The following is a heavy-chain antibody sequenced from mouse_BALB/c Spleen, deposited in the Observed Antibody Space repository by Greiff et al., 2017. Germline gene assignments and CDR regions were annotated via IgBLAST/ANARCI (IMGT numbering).Heavy chain of an antibody. V-gene: IGHV1-87*01. Sequence: VQLQQSGAELARPGASVKLSCKASGYTFTSYWMQWVKQRPGQGLEWIGAIYPGDGDTRYTQKFKGKATLTADKSSSTAYMQLSSLASEDSAVYYCARSGSRRRYAMDYWGQGTSVTVSS. J-gene: IGHJ4*01. CDR2: IYPGDGDT. D-gene: IGHD1-1*01. CDR3: ARSGSRRRYAMDY. CDR1: GYTFTSYW.